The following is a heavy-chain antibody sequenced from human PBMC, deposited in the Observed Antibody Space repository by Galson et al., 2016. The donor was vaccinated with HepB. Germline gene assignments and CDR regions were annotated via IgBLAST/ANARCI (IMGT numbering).Heavy chain of an antibody. CDR1: GFSFTTTRRG. CDR3: AHKPPHPDRPPGRCYFDL. J-gene: IGHJ2*01. Sequence: PALVKPTQTLTLTCTFSGFSFTTTRRGVGWIRQPPGKALEWLGLIYWNGDKRYSPSLRSRLTTTKDTSENQVVLTMTNMDPVDTATYFCAHKPPHPDRPPGRCYFDLWGRGALVTGSS. D-gene: IGHD1-26*01. V-gene: IGHV2-5*01. CDR2: IYWNGDK.